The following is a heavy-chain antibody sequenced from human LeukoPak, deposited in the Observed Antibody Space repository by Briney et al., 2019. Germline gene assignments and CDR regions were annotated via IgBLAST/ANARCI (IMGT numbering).Heavy chain of an antibody. J-gene: IGHJ4*02. CDR1: GGSIRSGDYY. D-gene: IGHD5-24*01. Sequence: SQTLSLTRTVSGGSIRSGDYYWGWLRPPPGKGLEWLGYIYYSGSTHYTPSLKRRVTISVDTSKNQFSLKLSSVTAADTSVYYGEGGDGYNFDYWGQGTLVTVSS. CDR2: IYYSGST. CDR3: EGGDGYNFDY. V-gene: IGHV4-30-4*08.